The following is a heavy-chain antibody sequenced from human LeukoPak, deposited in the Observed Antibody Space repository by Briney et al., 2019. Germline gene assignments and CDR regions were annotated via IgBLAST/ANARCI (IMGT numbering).Heavy chain of an antibody. CDR3: ARDRRDGYNLLDY. D-gene: IGHD5-24*01. J-gene: IGHJ4*02. CDR1: GFSFSSYW. Sequence: PGGSLRLSCAASGFSFSSYWMTWVRQAPGKGLEWGANIKGDGSEKYYVDSVKGRFNIARDNAKNSVYLQMNSLRAEDTAVYCCARDRRDGYNLLDYWGQGTLVTVSS. V-gene: IGHV3-7*01. CDR2: IKGDGSEK.